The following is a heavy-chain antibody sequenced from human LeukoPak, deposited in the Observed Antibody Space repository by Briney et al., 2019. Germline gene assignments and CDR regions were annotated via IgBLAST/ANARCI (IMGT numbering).Heavy chain of an antibody. CDR2: INPSGGSA. V-gene: IGHV1-46*01. J-gene: IGHJ4*02. D-gene: IGHD3-16*01. Sequence: ASVKVSFKTSGYTFTRYYMYWVRQAPGQGLEWMGIINPSGGSATYAQKFQGRVTMTRDTSTNTVYMELSSLRSEDTAVYYCARYNDYVDYWGQGTLVTVSS. CDR1: GYTFTRYY. CDR3: ARYNDYVDY.